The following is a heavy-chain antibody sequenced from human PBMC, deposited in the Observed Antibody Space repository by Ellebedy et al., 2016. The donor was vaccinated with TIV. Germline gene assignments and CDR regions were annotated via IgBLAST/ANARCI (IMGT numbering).Heavy chain of an antibody. Sequence: SETLSLXXAVYGGSFSGYYWSWIRQPPGKGLEWIGEINHSGSTNYNPSLKSRVTISVDTSKNQFSLKLSSVTATDTAVYYCAREGAGTEGYFDYWGQGTLVTVSS. CDR3: AREGAGTEGYFDY. D-gene: IGHD6-19*01. V-gene: IGHV4-34*01. J-gene: IGHJ4*02. CDR2: INHSGST. CDR1: GGSFSGYY.